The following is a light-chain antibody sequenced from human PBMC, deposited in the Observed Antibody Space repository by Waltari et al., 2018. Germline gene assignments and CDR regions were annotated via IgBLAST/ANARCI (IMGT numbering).Light chain of an antibody. J-gene: IGKJ2*01. V-gene: IGKV3D-15*01. CDR1: QSVNRN. Sequence: DIAMTQSPATLPLSPGERATLSCRASQSVNRNLAWYQQKPGQPPRLLIYGVSSRATGIPDRFTGSGSGMEFTLTISSLEPEDVGIYHCQQSIQWPYTFGQGTKVEIK. CDR2: GVS. CDR3: QQSIQWPYT.